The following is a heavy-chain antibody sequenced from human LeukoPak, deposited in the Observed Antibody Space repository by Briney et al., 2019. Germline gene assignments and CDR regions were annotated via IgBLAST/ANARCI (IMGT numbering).Heavy chain of an antibody. CDR3: ARVPPWYMDV. J-gene: IGHJ6*03. V-gene: IGHV4-39*07. Sequence: SETLSLTCTVSGGSISSGSYYWGWIRQPPGKGLEWIGNIYYSGITDYNPSLKSRVTISVDTSKNQFSLRLSSVTAADTAVYYCARVPPWYMDVWGKGTTITVSS. CDR2: IYYSGIT. CDR1: GGSISSGSYY.